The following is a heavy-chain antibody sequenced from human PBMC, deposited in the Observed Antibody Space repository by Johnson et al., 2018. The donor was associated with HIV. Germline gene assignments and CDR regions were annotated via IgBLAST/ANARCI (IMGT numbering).Heavy chain of an antibody. D-gene: IGHD6-13*01. CDR2: INWTGGST. J-gene: IGHJ3*02. CDR1: GFTFDDYG. CDR3: TTAASSSWYGDDAVDI. V-gene: IGHV3-20*04. Sequence: VQLVESGGGVVRPGGSLRLSCAASGFTFDDYGMSWVRQAPGKGLEWVSGINWTGGSTGYDDSVKGRFTISRDNAKKHPYLQLNSLKTEDTAVYYCTTAASSSWYGDDAVDIWCQGKMVTGSA.